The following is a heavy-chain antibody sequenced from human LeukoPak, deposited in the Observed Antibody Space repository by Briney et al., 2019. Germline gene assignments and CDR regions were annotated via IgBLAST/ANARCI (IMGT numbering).Heavy chain of an antibody. CDR2: ISGSGRST. CDR3: AKGNDYSNYVRFDS. CDR1: GFAFSSYA. J-gene: IGHJ4*02. V-gene: IGHV3-23*01. D-gene: IGHD4-11*01. Sequence: GGSLRLSCAASGFAFSSYAMSWVRQAPGKGLEWVSSISGSGRSTYYAGSVKGRFTFSRDNSKNTLYLQLNSLRAEDTALYYCAKGNDYSNYVRFDSWGQGTLVTVSS.